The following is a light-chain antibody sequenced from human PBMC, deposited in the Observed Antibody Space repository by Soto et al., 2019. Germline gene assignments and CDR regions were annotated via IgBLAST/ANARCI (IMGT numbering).Light chain of an antibody. V-gene: IGLV4-69*02. CDR2: VNSDGSH. CDR1: SGHSNYA. Sequence: QPVLTQSPSASASLGASVNLTCTLSSGHSNYAIAWHQQQPEKGHRYLMKVNSDGSHSKGDVIPDRFSGSSSGAERYLTISSLQSEDEADYYCQTWGSGIQVFGGGTKLTVL. J-gene: IGLJ2*01. CDR3: QTWGSGIQV.